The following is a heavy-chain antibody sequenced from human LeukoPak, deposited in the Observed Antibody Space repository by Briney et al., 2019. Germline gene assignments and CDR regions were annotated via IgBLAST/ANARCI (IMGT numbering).Heavy chain of an antibody. CDR3: ARNQHSYDSNGPGYWYFDL. CDR2: IYHSGST. J-gene: IGHJ2*01. D-gene: IGHD3-22*01. V-gene: IGHV4-59*01. CDR1: DGSISSYY. Sequence: PSETLSLTCTVSDGSISSYYWSWIRQPPGKGLEWIGYIYHSGSTNYNPSLKSRVTISVDTSKNEFSLKLSSVTAADTAMYYCARNQHSYDSNGPGYWYFDLWGRGTLVTVSS.